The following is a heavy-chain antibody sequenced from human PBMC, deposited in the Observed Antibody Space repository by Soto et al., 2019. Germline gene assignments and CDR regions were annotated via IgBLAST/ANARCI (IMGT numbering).Heavy chain of an antibody. Sequence: QVQLQESGPGLVKPSQTLSLTCTVSGGSIRGGDYYWSWIRQHPGKGLQWVSTIAGTGGSTYYADSVRGRFTISTDKAKTTLYLNMNIVRDDDTAIYYCARGESDYYYYYMDVWGKGTPVTVSS. CDR3: ARGESDYYYYYMDV. V-gene: IGHV4-30-4*08. D-gene: IGHD3-16*01. CDR2: TIAGTGGST. CDR1: GGSIRGGDYY. J-gene: IGHJ6*03.